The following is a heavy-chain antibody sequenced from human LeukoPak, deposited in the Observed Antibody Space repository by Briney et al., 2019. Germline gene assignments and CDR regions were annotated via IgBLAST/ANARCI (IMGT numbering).Heavy chain of an antibody. CDR2: ISAYNGKT. V-gene: IGHV1-18*01. Sequence: GASVKVSCRTSGYTFTNSGISWVRQAPGQGLEWMGWISAYNGKTNYAQKFQGRVTMTTDTSTNTAYMELRSLRSDDTAVYYCAGAPRGDVVVPDASTFDPWGQGTLVTVSS. CDR3: AGAPRGDVVVPDASTFDP. CDR1: GYTFTNSG. J-gene: IGHJ5*02. D-gene: IGHD2-2*01.